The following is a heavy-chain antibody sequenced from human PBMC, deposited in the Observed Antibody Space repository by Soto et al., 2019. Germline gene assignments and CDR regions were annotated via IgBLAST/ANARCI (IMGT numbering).Heavy chain of an antibody. CDR1: GFTFSDYA. CDR3: TRTLFIAARGVEPFDY. J-gene: IGHJ4*02. V-gene: IGHV3-23*01. Sequence: VQLLESGGALVQPGGSLRLSCAASGFTFSDYAMTWVRQAPGKGLEWVSHTSGNGGSTYYADSVKGRCTISRDNSRDTMHLQMNSLRAEDTALYYCTRTLFIAARGVEPFDYWGQGALVTVSS. D-gene: IGHD6-6*01. CDR2: TSGNGGST.